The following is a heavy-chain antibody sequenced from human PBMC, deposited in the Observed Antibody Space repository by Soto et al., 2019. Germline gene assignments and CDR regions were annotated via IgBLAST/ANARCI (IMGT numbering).Heavy chain of an antibody. D-gene: IGHD3-16*01. CDR2: ISYSGIT. J-gene: IGHJ4*02. CDR3: ARHRGGLYFEFDY. Sequence: PSETLSLTCSVSGGSISSSSYYWGWIRQPPGKGLEWIGSISYSGITYYNPSLKSRVTISVDTSKNQFSLKLRFVTAADTAVYNCARHRGGLYFEFDYWGQGTLVTVSS. V-gene: IGHV4-39*01. CDR1: GGSISSSSYY.